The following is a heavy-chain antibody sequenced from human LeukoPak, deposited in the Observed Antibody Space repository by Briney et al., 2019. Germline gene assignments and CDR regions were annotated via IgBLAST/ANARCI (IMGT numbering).Heavy chain of an antibody. D-gene: IGHD2-2*01. CDR1: GFTFSSHG. Sequence: GGSLRLSCAASGFTFSSHGMNWVRQAPGKGLEWVSGITGGGTTYYADSVKGRVTISRDNSKNTLYLQMNSLRAEDTAVYYCAKDSLRTVPKASFDSWGQGTLVTVSS. J-gene: IGHJ4*02. CDR3: AKDSLRTVPKASFDS. CDR2: ITGGGTT. V-gene: IGHV3-23*01.